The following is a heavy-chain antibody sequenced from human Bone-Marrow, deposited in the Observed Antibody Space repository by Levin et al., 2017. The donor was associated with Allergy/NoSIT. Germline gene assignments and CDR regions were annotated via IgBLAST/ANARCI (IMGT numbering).Heavy chain of an antibody. V-gene: IGHV3-7*01. CDR3: ARVHCGGDCYSYYYYYGMDV. D-gene: IGHD2-21*02. CDR2: IKQDGSEK. J-gene: IGHJ6*02. CDR1: GFTFSSYW. Sequence: PGGSLRLSCAASGFTFSSYWMSWVRQAPGKGLEWVANIKQDGSEKYYVDSVKGRFTISRDNAKNSLYLQMNSLRAEDTAVYYCARVHCGGDCYSYYYYYGMDVWGQGTTVTVSS.